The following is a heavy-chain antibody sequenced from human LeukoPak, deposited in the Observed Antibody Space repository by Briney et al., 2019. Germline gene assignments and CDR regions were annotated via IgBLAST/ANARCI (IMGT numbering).Heavy chain of an antibody. D-gene: IGHD6-19*01. CDR1: GFIFSSYS. V-gene: IGHV3-21*01. Sequence: SGGSLRLSCAASGFIFSSYSMNWVRQAPGKGLEWVSCISGSRSYIYYADSVKGRFTISRDNAKNSLYLQMNSLRAEDTAVYYCARMGVAATVSHQNTDDYWGQRTLVTVSS. CDR2: ISGSRSYI. J-gene: IGHJ4*02. CDR3: ARMGVAATVSHQNTDDY.